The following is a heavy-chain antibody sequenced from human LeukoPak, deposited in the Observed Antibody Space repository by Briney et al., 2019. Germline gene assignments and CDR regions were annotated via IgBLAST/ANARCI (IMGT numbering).Heavy chain of an antibody. Sequence: SETLSLTCTVSGGSISSYYWSWIRQPPGKGLEWIGYIYYSGSTNYNPSLKSRVTISVDTSKNQFSLKLSSVTAADTAVYYCARGWRAAAFNLWGQGTLVTVSS. CDR3: ARGWRAAAFNL. J-gene: IGHJ4*02. V-gene: IGHV4-59*01. CDR2: IYYSGST. D-gene: IGHD6-13*01. CDR1: GGSISSYY.